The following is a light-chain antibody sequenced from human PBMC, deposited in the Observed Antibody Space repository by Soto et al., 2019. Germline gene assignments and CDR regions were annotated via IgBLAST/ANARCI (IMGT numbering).Light chain of an antibody. V-gene: IGLV1-44*01. CDR1: DSNIGRNT. CDR3: AAWHDRPNVYVV. CDR2: TND. J-gene: IGLJ2*01. Sequence: QSVLTQPPSASGTPGHRVTISCSGSDSNIGRNTVNWYQQLPGTAPKLLIYTNDQRPSGVPDRFSGSKSGTSASLAINGLQSEDESDYYCAAWHDRPNVYVVFGGGTKRTVL.